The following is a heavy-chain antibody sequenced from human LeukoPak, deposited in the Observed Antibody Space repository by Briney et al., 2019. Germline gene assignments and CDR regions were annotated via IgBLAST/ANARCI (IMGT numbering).Heavy chain of an antibody. CDR1: GGSFSGYY. CDR2: INHSGST. J-gene: IGHJ6*03. V-gene: IGHV4-34*01. Sequence: SETLSLTCAVYGGSFSGYYWSWIRQPPGKGLEWIGEINHSGSTNYNPSLKSRVTISVDTSKNQFSLKLSAVTAADTAVYYCARGGKAAAGNFHYYYYMDVWGKGTTVTVSS. CDR3: ARGGKAAAGNFHYYYYMDV. D-gene: IGHD6-13*01.